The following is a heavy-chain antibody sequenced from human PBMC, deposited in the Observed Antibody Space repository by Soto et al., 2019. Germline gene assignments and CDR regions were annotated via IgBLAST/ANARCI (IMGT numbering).Heavy chain of an antibody. CDR2: ISGGGGSI. Sequence: PGGSLRLSCAASGFTFSTYAMSWVRQAPGKGLEWVSTISGGGGSIYYGDSMKGRFTISRDNAKNSLYLEMNSLRAEDTAVYYCARESEDLTSNFDYWGQGTLVTVSS. CDR1: GFTFSTYA. CDR3: ARESEDLTSNFDY. J-gene: IGHJ4*02. V-gene: IGHV3-23*01.